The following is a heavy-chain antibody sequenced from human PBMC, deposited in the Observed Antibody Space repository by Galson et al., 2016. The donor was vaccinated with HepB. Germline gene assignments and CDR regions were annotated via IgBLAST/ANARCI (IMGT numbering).Heavy chain of an antibody. CDR1: GLIFGSSG. V-gene: IGHV3-30*18. CDR2: LSYDGTNK. D-gene: IGHD3-3*01. J-gene: IGHJ4*02. CDR3: AKDRRGSGPYYDFWSDYFPAN. Sequence: SLRLSCAASGLIFGSSGMHWVRQAPGKGLEWVAVLSYDGTNKQYGDSVKGRFTISRDKSKNTLYLDMSSLRTEDTAVYYCAKDRRGSGPYYDFWSDYFPANWGQGTLVTVSS.